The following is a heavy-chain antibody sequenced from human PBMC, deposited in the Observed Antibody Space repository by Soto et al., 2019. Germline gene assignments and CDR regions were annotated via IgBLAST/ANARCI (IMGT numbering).Heavy chain of an antibody. CDR3: ARGGVADHDAFDI. J-gene: IGHJ3*02. D-gene: IGHD3-3*01. V-gene: IGHV3-30-3*01. CDR1: GFTFSSYA. CDR2: ISYDGSNK. Sequence: PGGSLILSCAASGFTFSSYAMHWVRQAPGKGLEWVAVISYDGSNKYYADSVKGRFTISRDNSKNTLYLQMNSLRAEDTAVYYCARGGVADHDAFDIWGQGTMVTVS.